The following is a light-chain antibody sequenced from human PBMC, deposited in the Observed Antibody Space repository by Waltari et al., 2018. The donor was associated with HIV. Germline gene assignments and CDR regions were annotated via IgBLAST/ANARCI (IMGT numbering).Light chain of an antibody. CDR1: QSVSSSY. Sequence: EFALTQSPGTLSLSPGERATISSRASQSVSSSYLAWYQQRPGQAPRLLIYGASSRAAGIPDRFTGSGSCTDFTLTISRLEPEDFVIYYCQHFDTSLPKYTFVQGTKLEIK. CDR3: QHFDTSLPKYT. V-gene: IGKV3-20*01. CDR2: GAS. J-gene: IGKJ2*01.